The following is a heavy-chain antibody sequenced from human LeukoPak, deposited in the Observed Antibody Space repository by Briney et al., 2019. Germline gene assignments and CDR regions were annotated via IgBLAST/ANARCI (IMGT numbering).Heavy chain of an antibody. D-gene: IGHD3-22*01. CDR1: GGSISSYY. V-gene: IGHV4-4*07. CDR2: IYTSGST. J-gene: IGHJ4*02. Sequence: SETLSLTCTVSGGSISSYYWSWIRQPAGKGLEWIGRIYTSGSTNYNPSLKSRVTISVDTSKNQFSLKLSSVTAADTAVYYCARVKGDSSGYYCDYWGQGTMVTVSS. CDR3: ARVKGDSSGYYCDY.